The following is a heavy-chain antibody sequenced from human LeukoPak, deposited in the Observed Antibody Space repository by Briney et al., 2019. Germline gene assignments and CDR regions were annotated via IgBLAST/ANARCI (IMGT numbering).Heavy chain of an antibody. D-gene: IGHD1-26*01. CDR3: AKGVWDSGSYYVDY. J-gene: IGHJ4*02. Sequence: GGSLRLSCAASGFTFSSYGMHWVRQAPGKGLEWVAVISYDGSNKYYADSVKGRFTISRDNSKNTLYLQMNSLRAEDTAVYYCAKGVWDSGSYYVDYWGQGTLVTVSS. V-gene: IGHV3-30*18. CDR1: GFTFSSYG. CDR2: ISYDGSNK.